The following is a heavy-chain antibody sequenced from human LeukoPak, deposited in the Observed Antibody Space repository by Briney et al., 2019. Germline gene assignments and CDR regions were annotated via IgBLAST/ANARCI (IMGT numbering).Heavy chain of an antibody. CDR2: IYYSGST. D-gene: IGHD6-13*01. V-gene: IGHV4-61*08. Sequence: SETLSLTCTVSGGSISSGGYYWSWIRQYPGKGLEWIGYIYYSGSTNYNPSLKSRVTISVDTSKNQFSLKLSSVTAADTAVYYCARGSVSSSWSTTSDAFDIWGQGTMVTVSS. CDR1: GGSISSGGYY. CDR3: ARGSVSSSWSTTSDAFDI. J-gene: IGHJ3*02.